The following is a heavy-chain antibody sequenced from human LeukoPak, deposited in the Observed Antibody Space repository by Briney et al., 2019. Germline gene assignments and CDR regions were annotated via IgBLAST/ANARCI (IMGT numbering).Heavy chain of an antibody. V-gene: IGHV3-74*01. J-gene: IGHJ3*02. Sequence: PGGSLRLSCAASGFTFSSYWMHRVRQAPGKGLVWVSRINSDGSSTSYADSVKGRFTISRDNAKNTLYLQMNSLRAEDTAVYYCARVTGWLQGDAFDIWGQGTMVTVSS. CDR2: INSDGSST. CDR1: GFTFSSYW. CDR3: ARVTGWLQGDAFDI. D-gene: IGHD5-24*01.